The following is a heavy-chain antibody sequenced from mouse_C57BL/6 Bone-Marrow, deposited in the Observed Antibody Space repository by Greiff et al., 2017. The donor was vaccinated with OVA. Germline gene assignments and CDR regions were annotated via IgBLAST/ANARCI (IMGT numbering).Heavy chain of an antibody. CDR2: IYPGSGST. D-gene: IGHD2-10*01. Sequence: VQLQQSGAELVKPGASVKMSCKASGYTFTSYWITWVKQRPGQGLEWIGDIYPGSGSTNYNEKFKSKATLTVDTSSSTAYMQLSSLTSEDSAVYYCARRTAYYDYYAMDYWGQGTSVTVSS. CDR3: ARRTAYYDYYAMDY. V-gene: IGHV1-55*01. CDR1: GYTFTSYW. J-gene: IGHJ4*01.